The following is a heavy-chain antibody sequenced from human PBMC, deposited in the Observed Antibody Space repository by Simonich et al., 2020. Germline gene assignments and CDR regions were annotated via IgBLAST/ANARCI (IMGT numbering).Heavy chain of an antibody. Sequence: EVQLVESGGGVVRPGGSLRLSCAAFGFTFDDYGMSWVRQGAGKGLGGVSGINWNGGRTVYADSVKGRFTIARDNAKNSLYLQMNSLRAEDTALYHCARGRNDFDYWGQGTLVTVSS. CDR1: GFTFDDYG. CDR2: INWNGGRT. CDR3: ARGRNDFDY. D-gene: IGHD1-1*01. J-gene: IGHJ4*02. V-gene: IGHV3-20*01.